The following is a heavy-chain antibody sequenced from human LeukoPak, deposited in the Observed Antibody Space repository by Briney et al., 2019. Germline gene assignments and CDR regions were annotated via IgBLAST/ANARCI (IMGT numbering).Heavy chain of an antibody. Sequence: KGGESLKISCEGSGFRFTSYWIAWVRQLPGKGLEWMGIIYPEDSDTKYSPSFQGQVTISADKSINTAYLQWSSLQASDTAMYYCARVMYGGNDPEDVWGKGTTVTVSS. CDR3: ARVMYGGNDPEDV. D-gene: IGHD4/OR15-4a*01. J-gene: IGHJ6*04. V-gene: IGHV5-51*01. CDR1: GFRFTSYW. CDR2: IYPEDSDT.